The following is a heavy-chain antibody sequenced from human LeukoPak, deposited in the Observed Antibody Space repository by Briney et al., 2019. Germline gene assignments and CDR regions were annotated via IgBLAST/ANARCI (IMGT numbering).Heavy chain of an antibody. CDR3: ARDNSCSSSSCGNSYMDV. V-gene: IGHV1-2*02. J-gene: IGHJ6*03. D-gene: IGHD2-2*01. CDR1: GYTFTGYY. CDR2: INPNSGGT. Sequence: ASVKVSCKASGYTFTGYYIHWVRQAPGHGLEWMGWINPNSGGTNYAQKFQGRVTMTSDTSISTAYMELSGLRSDDTALYYCARDNSCSSSSCGNSYMDVWGKGTTVTVSS.